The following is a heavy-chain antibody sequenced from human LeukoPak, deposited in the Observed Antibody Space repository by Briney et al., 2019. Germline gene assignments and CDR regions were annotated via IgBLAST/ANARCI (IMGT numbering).Heavy chain of an antibody. CDR3: VRRGDASSGWGDHDF. J-gene: IGHJ4*02. CDR1: GVTFGDYA. D-gene: IGHD6-19*01. CDR2: IGGSGDKT. V-gene: IGHV3-23*01. Sequence: GGSLRLSCKGSGVTFGDYAVTWFRQAPGKGLEWVSTIGGSGDKTFYADSVKGRFTISRDNSKNMVHLQMNSLTGEDTALYYCVRRGDASSGWGDHDFWGQGALVTVSS.